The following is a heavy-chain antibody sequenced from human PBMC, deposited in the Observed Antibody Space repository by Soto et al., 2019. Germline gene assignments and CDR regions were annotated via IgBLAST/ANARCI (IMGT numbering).Heavy chain of an antibody. CDR2: ISYSGRT. Sequence: QLLLEESGPGLVKPSETLSLTCTVSGGSISSNSYCWGWIRQSPGKGLEGIGSISYSGRTYYNPSLKGLVTISVDTSKNHFSLKLNSVTAADTAVFYCARQFSGDAYPGLFAYWGHGTLVTVSS. CDR3: ARQFSGDAYPGLFAY. V-gene: IGHV4-39*01. J-gene: IGHJ4*01. D-gene: IGHD2-21*01. CDR1: GGSISSNSYC.